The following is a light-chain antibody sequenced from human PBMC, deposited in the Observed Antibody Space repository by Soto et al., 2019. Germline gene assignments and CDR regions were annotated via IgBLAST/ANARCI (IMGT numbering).Light chain of an antibody. CDR3: CSYAGSSTFPYV. CDR2: EGS. CDR1: SSDGGSYNL. J-gene: IGLJ1*01. Sequence: QSVLTQPASVSGSPGQSITISCTGTSSDGGSYNLVSWYQQHPGKAPKLMIYEGSKRPSGVSNRFSGSKSGNTASLTISGLQAEDEADYYCCSYAGSSTFPYVFGTGTKVTVL. V-gene: IGLV2-23*03.